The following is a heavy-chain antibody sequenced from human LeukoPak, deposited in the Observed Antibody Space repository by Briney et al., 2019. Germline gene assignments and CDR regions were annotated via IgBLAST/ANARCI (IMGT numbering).Heavy chain of an antibody. Sequence: SETLSLTCAVYGGSSGDYYWTWIRQPPGKGLEWIGEITHSGITNYNPSLKSRVDVSGDTSKNQFSLKLSSVTAADTAVYYCARDPNLYCTNGVCQFDYWGQGTLVTVSS. V-gene: IGHV4-34*01. CDR2: ITHSGIT. CDR1: GGSSGDYY. CDR3: ARDPNLYCTNGVCQFDY. D-gene: IGHD2-8*01. J-gene: IGHJ4*02.